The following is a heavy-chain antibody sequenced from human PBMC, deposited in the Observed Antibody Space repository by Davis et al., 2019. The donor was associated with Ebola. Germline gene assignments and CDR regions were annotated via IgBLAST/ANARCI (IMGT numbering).Heavy chain of an antibody. CDR1: GYTFIGYY. CDR2: INPNSGGT. D-gene: IGHD5-12*01. Sequence: ASAQVSCKASGYTFIGYYMHWVRQAPGQGLEWMGWINPNSGGTNYAQKFQGWVTMTRDTSISTAYMELSRLRSDDTAVYYCARGDARGYDGDYYYYYGMDVWGQGTTVTVSS. V-gene: IGHV1-2*04. J-gene: IGHJ6*02. CDR3: ARGDARGYDGDYYYYYGMDV.